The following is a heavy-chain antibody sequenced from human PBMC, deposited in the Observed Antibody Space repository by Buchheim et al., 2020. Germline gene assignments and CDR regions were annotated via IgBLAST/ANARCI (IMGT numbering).Heavy chain of an antibody. CDR1: GFTFSSYW. CDR3: AREDSGYDELYYYYYYGMDV. Sequence: EVQLVESGGGLVQPGGSLRLSCAASGFTFSSYWMSWVRQAPGKGLEWVANIKQDGSEKYYVDSVKGRFTISRDNAKNSLYLQMNSLRAEDTAVYYCAREDSGYDELYYYYYYGMDVWGQGTT. CDR2: IKQDGSEK. V-gene: IGHV3-7*01. D-gene: IGHD5-12*01. J-gene: IGHJ6*02.